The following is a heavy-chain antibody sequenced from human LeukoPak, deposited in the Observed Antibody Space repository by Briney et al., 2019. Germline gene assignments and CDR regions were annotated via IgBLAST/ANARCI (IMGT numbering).Heavy chain of an antibody. CDR1: GYTFTCYY. CDR2: INPNSGGT. Sequence: ASVNVSCKASGYTFTCYYMHWVRQAPGQGLEWMGWINPNSGGTNYAQKFQGRVTMTRDTSISTAYMELSRLRSDDTAVYYCARELIMTTVTRDYWGQGTLVTVSS. D-gene: IGHD4-17*01. J-gene: IGHJ4*02. CDR3: ARELIMTTVTRDY. V-gene: IGHV1-2*02.